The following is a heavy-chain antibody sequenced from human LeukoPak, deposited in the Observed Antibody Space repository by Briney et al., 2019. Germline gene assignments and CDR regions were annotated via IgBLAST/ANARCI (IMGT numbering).Heavy chain of an antibody. V-gene: IGHV3-74*01. CDR2: INSDGTTT. Sequence: GGSLRLSCKVSGFTFSKYWMHWVRQAPGKGLVWVSRINSDGTTTNYADSVRGRFTISRDNANNMLYLQVNSLRVEDTAIYHCARSDYSNSSRHFDYWGQGTLVTVSS. D-gene: IGHD6-6*01. CDR3: ARSDYSNSSRHFDY. J-gene: IGHJ4*02. CDR1: GFTFSKYW.